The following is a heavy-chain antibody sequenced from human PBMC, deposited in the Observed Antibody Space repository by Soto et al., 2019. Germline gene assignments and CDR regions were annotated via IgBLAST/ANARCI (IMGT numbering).Heavy chain of an antibody. J-gene: IGHJ4*02. CDR1: GFTFSSYA. CDR3: ARGGPGTYFDY. V-gene: IGHV3-23*01. Sequence: EVQLLDSGGGLVQPGGSLRLSCAASGFTFSSYAMNWVRQAPGKGLEWVSVISGSGDSTYYADSVKGRFTISRDNSKNTLYLQMTSLRAEDTAVYYCARGGPGTYFDYWGQGTLVTVSS. CDR2: ISGSGDST. D-gene: IGHD6-13*01.